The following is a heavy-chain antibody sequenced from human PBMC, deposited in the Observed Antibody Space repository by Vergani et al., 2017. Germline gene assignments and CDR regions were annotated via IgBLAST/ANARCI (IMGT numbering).Heavy chain of an antibody. CDR3: VRDVRVSRT. J-gene: IGHJ3*01. CDR2: ISWNSGSI. V-gene: IGHV3-9*01. CDR1: GFTFHNYA. Sequence: EVQLVESGGGLVQPGRSLRLSCAASGFTFHNYAMHWVRQAPGKGLEWVSGISWNSGSIGYADSVKGRFTISRDNAKNSLYLDMSSLRAEDTAVYYCVRDVRVSRTWGQGTLVAVSS.